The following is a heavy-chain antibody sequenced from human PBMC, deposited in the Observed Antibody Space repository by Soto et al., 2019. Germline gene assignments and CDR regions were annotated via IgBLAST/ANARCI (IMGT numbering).Heavy chain of an antibody. J-gene: IGHJ4*02. D-gene: IGHD2-21*01. CDR3: DKAAPPFVVVNASDY. CDR1: GCTFTHFG. V-gene: IGHV3-30*18. CDR2: ISYDGPNK. Sequence: PRILSCAASGCTFTHFGIPWVLQAPGKGLEWVAVISYDGPNKYYEDSVKGLFTISRDNSKNTLYLQINSLRAEDTAVYYCDKAAPPFVVVNASDYWGQGTMVTVS.